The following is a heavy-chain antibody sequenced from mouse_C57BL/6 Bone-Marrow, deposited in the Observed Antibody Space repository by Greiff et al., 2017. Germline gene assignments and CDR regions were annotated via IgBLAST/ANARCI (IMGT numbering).Heavy chain of an antibody. J-gene: IGHJ2*01. CDR3: TTGYYYGSRGGNYFDY. Sequence: EVQLQQSGAELVRPGASVKLSCTASGFNIKDYYMHWVKQRPEQGLEWIGRIDPEDGDTEYAPKFQGKATMTADTSSNTAYLQLSSLTSEDTAVYYCTTGYYYGSRGGNYFDYWGQGTTLTVSS. D-gene: IGHD1-1*01. CDR2: IDPEDGDT. V-gene: IGHV14-1*01. CDR1: GFNIKDYY.